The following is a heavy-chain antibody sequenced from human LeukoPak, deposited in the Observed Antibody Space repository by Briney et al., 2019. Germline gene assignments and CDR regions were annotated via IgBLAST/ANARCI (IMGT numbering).Heavy chain of an antibody. D-gene: IGHD6-19*01. Sequence: GGSLRLSCAASGFTVSSNYMSWVRQAPGKGLEWVSVIYSGGSTYYADSVKGRFTISRDNSKNTLYLQMNSLRAEDTAVYYCARELRDSGWYVDYWGQGTLVTVSS. CDR3: ARELRDSGWYVDY. CDR2: IYSGGST. CDR1: GFTVSSNY. V-gene: IGHV3-53*01. J-gene: IGHJ4*02.